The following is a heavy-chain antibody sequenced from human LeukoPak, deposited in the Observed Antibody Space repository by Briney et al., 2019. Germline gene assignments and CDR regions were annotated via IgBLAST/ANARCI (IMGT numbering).Heavy chain of an antibody. J-gene: IGHJ4*02. D-gene: IGHD5-18*01. Sequence: GGSLRLSCAASGFTFSSYGMHWVRQAPGKGLEWVAFIRCDGSNKYYADSVKGRLTISRDNSKNTLYLQMNSLIAEDTPVYYCAPPVSYGYNYWGQGTLVTVSS. CDR3: APPVSYGYNY. CDR2: IRCDGSNK. V-gene: IGHV3-30*02. CDR1: GFTFSSYG.